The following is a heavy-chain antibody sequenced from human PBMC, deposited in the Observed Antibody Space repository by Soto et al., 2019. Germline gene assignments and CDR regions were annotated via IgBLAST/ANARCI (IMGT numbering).Heavy chain of an antibody. CDR3: ARVGGFGATTIDY. D-gene: IGHD3-10*01. J-gene: IGHJ4*02. V-gene: IGHV4-30-4*01. Sequence: QVQLQESGPGLVKPSQTLSLTCTVSGGSISSGDYYWSWIRQPPGKGLEWCGYIYYSGSTYYNPSLKSRVTISVDTSKTQFSLKLSFGTAADTAVYYCARVGGFGATTIDYWGQGTLVTVSS. CDR1: GGSISSGDYY. CDR2: IYYSGST.